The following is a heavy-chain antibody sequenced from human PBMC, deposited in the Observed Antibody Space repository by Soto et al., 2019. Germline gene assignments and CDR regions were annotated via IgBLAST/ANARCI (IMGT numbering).Heavy chain of an antibody. V-gene: IGHV3-21*01. D-gene: IGHD2-2*01. CDR2: ISSSSSYI. CDR1: GFTFSSYS. CDR3: ARDPGYCSSTSCYPFDY. Sequence: GESLKISRPASGFTFSSYSVNWFRQAPGKGLEWVSSISSSSSYIYYADSLKGRFTISRDNAKNSLYLKMNSLRAEDTAVYYCARDPGYCSSTSCYPFDYWGQGTLVTVSS. J-gene: IGHJ4*02.